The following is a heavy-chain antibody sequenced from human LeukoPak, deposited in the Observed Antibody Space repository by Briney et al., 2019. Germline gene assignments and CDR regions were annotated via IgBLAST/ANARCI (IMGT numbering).Heavy chain of an antibody. CDR2: ISCSGGST. J-gene: IGHJ4*02. CDR1: GFTFSSYA. V-gene: IGHV3-23*01. Sequence: GGSLRLSCAASGFTFSSYAMSWVGQAPGKGLEWVSAISCSGGSTYYADSVKGRFTISRDNSKNTLYLQMNSLTAEDTAVYYCAKGLSYSSSSPSDYWGQGTLVTVSS. D-gene: IGHD6-6*01. CDR3: AKGLSYSSSSPSDY.